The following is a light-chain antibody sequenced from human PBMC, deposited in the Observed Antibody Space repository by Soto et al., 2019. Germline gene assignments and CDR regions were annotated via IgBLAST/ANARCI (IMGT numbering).Light chain of an antibody. CDR1: RSVSGNY. CDR2: AAS. J-gene: IGKJ1*01. CDR3: HHYGNSAWT. Sequence: EIVLTQSPDTLSLSPGEGATLSCRASRSVSGNYLAWYQQKPGQAPRLLIYAASSRATGIPDRFSGSGSGTDFTLIISRLEPEDFTVYYCHHYGNSAWTFGQGTKVDIK. V-gene: IGKV3-20*01.